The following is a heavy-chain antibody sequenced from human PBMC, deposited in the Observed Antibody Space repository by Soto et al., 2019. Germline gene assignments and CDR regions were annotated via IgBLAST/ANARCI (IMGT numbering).Heavy chain of an antibody. D-gene: IGHD5-12*01. Sequence: QVQLVQSGAEVKKPGASVKVSCKASGYTFNTYGISWVRQAPGQGLEWVGWINPYNRNRNYAVEFQGRVTMTTDTSTSTAYRELRSLRSDDTALYYCARGMSGYDSCYLDDWGQGTLVTVSS. J-gene: IGHJ4*02. V-gene: IGHV1-18*01. CDR2: INPYNRNR. CDR1: GYTFNTYG. CDR3: ARGMSGYDSCYLDD.